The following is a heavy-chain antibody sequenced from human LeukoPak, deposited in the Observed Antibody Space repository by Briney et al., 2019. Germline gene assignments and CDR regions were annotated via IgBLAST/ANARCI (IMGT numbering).Heavy chain of an antibody. CDR2: ISSSSSTI. V-gene: IGHV3-48*01. J-gene: IGHJ4*02. Sequence: GGSLRLSCAASGFTFSSYGMTWVRQAPGKGLEWVSYISSSSSTIYYADSVKGRFTISRDNAKNSLYLQMNSLRAEDTAVYYCARDRYSSGWPYHFDYWGQGTLVTVSS. CDR1: GFTFSSYG. D-gene: IGHD6-19*01. CDR3: ARDRYSSGWPYHFDY.